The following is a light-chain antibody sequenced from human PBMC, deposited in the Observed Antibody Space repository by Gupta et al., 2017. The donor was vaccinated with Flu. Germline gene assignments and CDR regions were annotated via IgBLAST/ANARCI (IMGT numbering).Light chain of an antibody. CDR3: QQDDNLPFT. CDR1: QEISNY. V-gene: IGKV1-33*01. CDR2: DAS. Sequence: DIQMTQSPSSLSASVGDRVTITCQASQEISNYLNWYQQKPGKAPKLLIYDASNLETGVPSRFSGSGSGTDFTFTISSLQPEDFATYYCQQDDNLPFTFGQGTKVDIK. J-gene: IGKJ2*01.